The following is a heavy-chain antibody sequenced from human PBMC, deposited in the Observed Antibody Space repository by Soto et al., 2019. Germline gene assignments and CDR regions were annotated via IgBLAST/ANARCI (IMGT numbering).Heavy chain of an antibody. Sequence: GESLKICCKGAGYTIANYWIGWVRQMPGKGLEWMGIIYPGDSDTKYNPSFQGQVTISADKSITTTYLRWTSLKASDTAIYYCAASIFYYGMDVWGQGTTVTVS. CDR3: AASIFYYGMDV. CDR1: GYTIANYW. CDR2: IYPGDSDT. V-gene: IGHV5-51*01. J-gene: IGHJ6*02.